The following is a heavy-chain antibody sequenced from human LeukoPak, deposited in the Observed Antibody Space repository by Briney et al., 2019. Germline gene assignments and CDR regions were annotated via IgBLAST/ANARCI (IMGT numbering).Heavy chain of an antibody. V-gene: IGHV3-30*02. Sequence: GRSLRLSYAAYGFTFSSYGTHSARQDPGKGLGWVPFIRYEGSNKYYADCVKGPFTISRDNTKNTLYQPMNSPRATVTAVYYSAKDYRGLLWVGEDPWGDYWGQGTLVTVSS. CDR3: AKDYRGLLWVGEDPWGDY. D-gene: IGHD3-10*01. J-gene: IGHJ4*02. CDR2: IRYEGSNK. CDR1: GFTFSSYG.